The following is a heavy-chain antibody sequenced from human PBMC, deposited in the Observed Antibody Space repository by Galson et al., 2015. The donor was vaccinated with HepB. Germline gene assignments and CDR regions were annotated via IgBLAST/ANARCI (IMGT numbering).Heavy chain of an antibody. CDR3: AREEGGYCSSTSCYTGGFDY. CDR2: INPSGGST. Sequence: SVKVSCKASGYTFTSYYMHWVRQAPGQGLEWMGIINPSGGSTSCAQKFQGRVTMTRDTSTSTVYMELSSLRSEDTAVYYCAREEGGYCSSTSCYTGGFDYWGQGTLVTVSS. CDR1: GYTFTSYY. D-gene: IGHD2-2*02. J-gene: IGHJ4*02. V-gene: IGHV1-46*01.